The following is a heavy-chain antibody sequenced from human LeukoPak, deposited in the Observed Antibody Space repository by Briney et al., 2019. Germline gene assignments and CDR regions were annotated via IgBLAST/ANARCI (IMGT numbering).Heavy chain of an antibody. CDR2: ISAYNGNT. CDR1: GYTFTSYG. V-gene: IGHV1-18*01. Sequence: ASVKVSCKASGYTFTSYGISWVRQVPGQGLEWMGWISAYNGNTNYAQKLQGRVTMTTDTSTSTAYMELRSLRSDDTAVYYCARGVYYYDSSGYYHFDYWGQGTLVTVSS. CDR3: ARGVYYYDSSGYYHFDY. J-gene: IGHJ4*02. D-gene: IGHD3-22*01.